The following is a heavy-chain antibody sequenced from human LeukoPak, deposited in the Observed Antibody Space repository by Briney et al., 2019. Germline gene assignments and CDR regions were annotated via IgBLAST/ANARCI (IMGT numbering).Heavy chain of an antibody. J-gene: IGHJ6*03. CDR2: IYYSGST. D-gene: IGHD3-3*01. Sequence: PSETLSLTCTVSGGSISSYYWGWIRQPPGRGLEWIGYIYYSGSTNYNPSLKSRVTISVDTSKNQFSLKLSSVTAADTAVYYCARVDFWSGQIDYYYYYMDVWGKGTTVTVSS. V-gene: IGHV4-59*01. CDR1: GGSISSYY. CDR3: ARVDFWSGQIDYYYYYMDV.